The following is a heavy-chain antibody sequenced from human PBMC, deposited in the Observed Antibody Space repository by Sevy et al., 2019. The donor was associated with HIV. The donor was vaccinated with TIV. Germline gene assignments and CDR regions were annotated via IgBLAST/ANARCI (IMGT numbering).Heavy chain of an antibody. CDR2: ITYDGSNQ. Sequence: GVSLRLSCAASGFTFSSYGMHWVRQAPGKGLEWVAVITYDGSNQYYTDSVKGRFTISRDDSKNTLYLQMNSLRAEDTAVYYCAKDHALTTLWVNNWFESWGQGTLVTVSS. D-gene: IGHD4-17*01. J-gene: IGHJ5*01. V-gene: IGHV3-30*18. CDR3: AKDHALTTLWVNNWFES. CDR1: GFTFSSYG.